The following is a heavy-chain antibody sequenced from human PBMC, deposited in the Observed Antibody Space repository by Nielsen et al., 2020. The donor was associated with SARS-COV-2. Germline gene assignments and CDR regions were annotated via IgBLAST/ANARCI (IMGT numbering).Heavy chain of an antibody. CDR1: GFTFSDYA. Sequence: GGSLRLSCAASGFTFSDYAMAWVRQAPGKGLEWVSVIKTSGGSTYYAESVKGRFTISRDNSKSTLYLQMNSLRAEDTAVYYCARDLAAGYSGYEPMSDYYYGVDVWGQGTTVTVSS. CDR3: ARDLAAGYSGYEPMSDYYYGVDV. CDR2: IKTSGGST. V-gene: IGHV3-23*01. D-gene: IGHD5-12*01. J-gene: IGHJ6*02.